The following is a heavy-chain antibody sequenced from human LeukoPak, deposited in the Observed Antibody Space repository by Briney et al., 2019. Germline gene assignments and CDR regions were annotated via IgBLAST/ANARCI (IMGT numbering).Heavy chain of an antibody. D-gene: IGHD1-26*01. Sequence: SETLSLTCAVYGGSFSGYYWSWIRQPPGKGLEWIGEINHSGSTNYNPSLKSRVTISVDTSKNQFSLKLTSVTAADTAVYYCARGRIVGAHYFDYWGQGTLVTVSS. CDR2: INHSGST. CDR1: GGSFSGYY. V-gene: IGHV4-34*01. CDR3: ARGRIVGAHYFDY. J-gene: IGHJ4*02.